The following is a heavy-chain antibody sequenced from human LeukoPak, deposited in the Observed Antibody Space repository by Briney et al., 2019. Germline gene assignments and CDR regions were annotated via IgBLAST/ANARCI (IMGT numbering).Heavy chain of an antibody. D-gene: IGHD3-10*01. V-gene: IGHV3-23*01. CDR2: ISGSGGST. Sequence: GGSLTLSCAASGFTFSSYAMSWVRQAPGKGLEWVSAISGSGGSTYYADSVKGRFTISRDNYKDTLYLQMNIPRAEDTAVYYCAKGRATMVRGVRYFDYWGQGTLVTVSS. CDR1: GFTFSSYA. J-gene: IGHJ4*02. CDR3: AKGRATMVRGVRYFDY.